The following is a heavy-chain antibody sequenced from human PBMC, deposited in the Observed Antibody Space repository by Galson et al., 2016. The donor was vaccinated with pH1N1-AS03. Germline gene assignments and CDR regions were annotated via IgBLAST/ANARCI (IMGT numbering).Heavy chain of an antibody. D-gene: IGHD2-21*01. CDR2: LDWADDE. Sequence: PALVKPTQTLTLTCTFSGFSLTTDKMCVTWIRQPPGKALEWLARLDWADDEYYSRSLRTRLTISKDTSKNQVVLTMTNMDPADTGTYFCARSPGDSFYSLGMDVGGQGTTVTVS. V-gene: IGHV2-70*11. J-gene: IGHJ6*02. CDR3: ARSPGDSFYSLGMDV. CDR1: GFSLTTDKMC.